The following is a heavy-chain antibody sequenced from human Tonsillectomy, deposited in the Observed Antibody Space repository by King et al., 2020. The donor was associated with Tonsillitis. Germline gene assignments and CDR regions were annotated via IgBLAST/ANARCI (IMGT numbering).Heavy chain of an antibody. J-gene: IGHJ6*02. Sequence: QLVQSGGGVVQPGRSLRLSCAASGFTFSSYAMHWVRQAPGKGLEWVALISFDGSNKEYADSAKGRFTLSRDKSKNMLYLQMNSLRAEETAVYFCARRDGAFDYYYYGMVVWGQGTTVTVSS. D-gene: IGHD4-17*01. V-gene: IGHV3-30-3*01. CDR2: ISFDGSNK. CDR3: ARRDGAFDYYYYGMVV. CDR1: GFTFSSYA.